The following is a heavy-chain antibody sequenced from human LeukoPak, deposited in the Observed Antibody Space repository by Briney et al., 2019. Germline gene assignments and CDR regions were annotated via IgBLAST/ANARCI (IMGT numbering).Heavy chain of an antibody. Sequence: ASVTVSCTASGGTFSSYAISWVRQAPGQGLEWMGGIIPIFGTANYAQKFQGRVTITADESTSTAYMELSSLRSEDTAVYYCASLHISVLPYYFDYWGQGTLVTVSS. V-gene: IGHV1-69*13. CDR1: GGTFSSYA. CDR2: IIPIFGTA. CDR3: ASLHISVLPYYFDY. J-gene: IGHJ4*02. D-gene: IGHD2-21*01.